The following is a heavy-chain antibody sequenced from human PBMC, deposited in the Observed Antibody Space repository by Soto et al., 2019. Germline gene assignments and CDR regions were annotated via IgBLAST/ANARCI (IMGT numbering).Heavy chain of an antibody. CDR3: AKYELVDTAMVGTYYFDY. CDR2: ISGSGGST. CDR1: GFTFSSYA. D-gene: IGHD5-18*01. J-gene: IGHJ4*02. Sequence: LGGSLRLSCAASGFTFSSYAMSWVRQAPGKGLEWVSAISGSGGSTYYADSVKGRFTISRDNSKNTLYLQMNSLRAEDTAVYYCAKYELVDTAMVGTYYFDYWGQGTLVTVSS. V-gene: IGHV3-23*01.